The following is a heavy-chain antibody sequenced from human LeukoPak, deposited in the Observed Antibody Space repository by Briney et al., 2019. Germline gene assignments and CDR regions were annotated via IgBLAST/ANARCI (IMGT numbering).Heavy chain of an antibody. CDR1: GFSVSSNY. J-gene: IGHJ4*02. Sequence: PGGSLRLSCAASGFSVSSNYMSWIRQPPGKGLEWIGYIYYSGSTNYNPSLKSRVTISVDTSKNQFSLKLSSVTAADTAVYYCARDNYGGKLGYWGQGTLVTVSS. CDR2: IYYSGST. CDR3: ARDNYGGKLGY. D-gene: IGHD4-23*01. V-gene: IGHV4-59*02.